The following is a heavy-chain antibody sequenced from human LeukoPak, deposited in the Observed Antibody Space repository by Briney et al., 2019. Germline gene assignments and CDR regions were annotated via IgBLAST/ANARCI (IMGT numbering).Heavy chain of an antibody. Sequence: NPSQTLSLTCTVSGGSISSSSYSWGWIRQPPGKGLEWIGSIYYSGSTYFNPSLKSRVTISVDTSKNQFSLKLNSVTAADTAVYYCARHVRKRGIAAAGSPGWFDPWGQGTLVTVSS. CDR3: ARHVRKRGIAAAGSPGWFDP. CDR1: GGSISSSSYS. CDR2: IYYSGST. V-gene: IGHV4-39*01. D-gene: IGHD6-13*01. J-gene: IGHJ5*02.